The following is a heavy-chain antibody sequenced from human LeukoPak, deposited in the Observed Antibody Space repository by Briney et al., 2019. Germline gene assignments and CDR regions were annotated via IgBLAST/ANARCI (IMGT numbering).Heavy chain of an antibody. CDR1: RLTLNSYA. J-gene: IGHJ4*02. Sequence: PGGSLRLSWEASRLTLNSYAMSWFRKAPGKGLGWASVIGGSNGITFYVGSVKGRFTTSRDISKNTLYLQMTSLRAEDPADNSVARNENSGWGYFDYWGQGTLVTVSS. CDR2: IGGSNGIT. CDR3: ARNENSGWGYFDY. D-gene: IGHD5-12*01. V-gene: IGHV3-23*02.